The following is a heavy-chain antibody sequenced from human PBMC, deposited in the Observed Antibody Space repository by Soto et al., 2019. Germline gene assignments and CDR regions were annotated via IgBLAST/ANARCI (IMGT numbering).Heavy chain of an antibody. V-gene: IGHV3-23*01. CDR2: ISGSGGST. CDR3: AKDDQLLYLLPGWFDP. D-gene: IGHD2-2*02. J-gene: IGHJ5*02. Sequence: GGSLRLSCAASGFTFSSYAMSWVRQAPGKGLEWVSAISGSGGSTYYADSVKGRFTISRDNSKNTLYLQMNSLRAEDTAVYYCAKDDQLLYLLPGWFDPWGQGTLVTVSS. CDR1: GFTFSSYA.